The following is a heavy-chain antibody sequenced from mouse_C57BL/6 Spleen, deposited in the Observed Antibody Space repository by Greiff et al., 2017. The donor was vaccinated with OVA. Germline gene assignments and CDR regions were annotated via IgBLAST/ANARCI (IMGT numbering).Heavy chain of an antibody. CDR3: ARHERVGYDGNHWYFDV. Sequence: VKVVESGAELVKPGASVKLSCKASGYTFTEYTIHWVKQRSGQGLEWIGWFYPGSGSIKYNEKFKDKATLTADKSSSTVYMELSRLTSEDSAVYFCARHERVGYDGNHWYFDVWGTGTTVTVSS. J-gene: IGHJ1*03. CDR2: FYPGSGSI. CDR1: GYTFTEYT. D-gene: IGHD2-3*01. V-gene: IGHV1-62-2*01.